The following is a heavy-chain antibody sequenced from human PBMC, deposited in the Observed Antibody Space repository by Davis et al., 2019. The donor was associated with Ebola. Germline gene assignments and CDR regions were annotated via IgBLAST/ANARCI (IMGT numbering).Heavy chain of an antibody. Sequence: PGGSLRLSCAASGFTFSSYSMNWVRQAPGKGLEWVSSISSSSSYIYYEDSVKGRFTISRDNAKNSLYLQMNSLRDEDTAVYYCARDHVDRLTRPTGYSGRLGVLDDYWGQGTLVTVSS. J-gene: IGHJ4*02. V-gene: IGHV3-21*01. CDR2: ISSSSSYI. CDR3: ARDHVDRLTRPTGYSGRLGVLDDY. CDR1: GFTFSSYS. D-gene: IGHD1-26*01.